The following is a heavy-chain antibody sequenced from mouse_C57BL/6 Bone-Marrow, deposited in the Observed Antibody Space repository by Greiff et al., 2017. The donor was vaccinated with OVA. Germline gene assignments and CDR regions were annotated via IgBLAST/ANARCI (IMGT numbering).Heavy chain of an antibody. V-gene: IGHV1-81*01. D-gene: IGHD2-1*01. Sequence: QVQLQQSGAELARPGASVKLSCKASGYTFTSYGISWVKQRTGQGLEWIGEIYTRSGNTYYNEKFKGKATLTADKSSSTAYMELRSLTSADSAVYFCARNGNYVPLYAMDYWGQGTSVTVSS. J-gene: IGHJ4*01. CDR3: ARNGNYVPLYAMDY. CDR1: GYTFTSYG. CDR2: IYTRSGNT.